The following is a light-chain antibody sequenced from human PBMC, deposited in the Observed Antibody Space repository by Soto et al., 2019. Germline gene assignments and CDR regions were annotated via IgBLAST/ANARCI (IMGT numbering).Light chain of an antibody. V-gene: IGKV1-5*03. Sequence: DIQMTQSPSTLSASVGARVPITCRASQSISSWLAWYPQKPGRLPRLLIYRASTLESGVPSRFSGSGSGTDFTLTISSLEPEDFAVYYCQQRSNWPRITFGQGTRLEIK. CDR3: QQRSNWPRIT. CDR2: RAS. CDR1: QSISSW. J-gene: IGKJ5*01.